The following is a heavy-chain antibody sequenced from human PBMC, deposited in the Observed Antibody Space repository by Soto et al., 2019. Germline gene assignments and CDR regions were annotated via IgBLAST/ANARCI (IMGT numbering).Heavy chain of an antibody. D-gene: IGHD3-10*01. CDR2: INAGNGNT. CDR3: ARDGVLLWAFDI. Sequence: QVPLVQSGAEVKKPGASVKVSCKASGYTFTSYAMHWVRQAPGQRLEWMGWINAGNGNTKYSQKFQGRVTITRDTSASTAYMELSSLRSEDTAVYYCARDGVLLWAFDIWGQGTMVTVSS. J-gene: IGHJ3*02. V-gene: IGHV1-3*01. CDR1: GYTFTSYA.